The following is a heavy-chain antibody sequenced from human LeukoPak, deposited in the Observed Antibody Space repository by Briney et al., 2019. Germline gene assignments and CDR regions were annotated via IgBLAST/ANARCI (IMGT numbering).Heavy chain of an antibody. V-gene: IGHV3-74*01. CDR1: GFTLSSYW. CDR3: AKAGQQLVYDPKFDY. J-gene: IGHJ4*02. D-gene: IGHD6-6*01. CDR2: INRDGSST. Sequence: GGSLRLSCAASGFTLSSYWMHWVRQAPGKGLVWVSRINRDGSSTSYADSVKGRFTISRGDSKNTLYLQMNSLRAEDTAVYYCAKAGQQLVYDPKFDYWGQGTLVTVSS.